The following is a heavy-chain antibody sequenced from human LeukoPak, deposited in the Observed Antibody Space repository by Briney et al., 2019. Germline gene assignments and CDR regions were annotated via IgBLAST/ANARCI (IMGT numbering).Heavy chain of an antibody. CDR2: VYYSGST. J-gene: IGHJ4*02. CDR1: GGSISNYY. D-gene: IGHD1-26*01. CDR3: ARAEGAIPYFDY. V-gene: IGHV4-59*01. Sequence: SETLSPTCTVSGGSISNYYWSWIRQPPGKGLEWIGYVYYSGSTNYNPSLKSRGTISVDTSKNQFSLKLSSVTAADTAVYYCARAEGAIPYFDYWGQGTLVTVSS.